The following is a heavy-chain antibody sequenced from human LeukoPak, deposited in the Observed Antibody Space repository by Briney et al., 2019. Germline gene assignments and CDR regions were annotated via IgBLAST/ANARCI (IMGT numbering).Heavy chain of an antibody. D-gene: IGHD3-9*01. CDR1: GFTFSSYS. V-gene: IGHV3-21*01. CDR3: ARVSLRYFDSEGDAFDI. Sequence: TGGSLRLSCAASGFTFSSYSMNWVRQAPGKGLEWVSSISSSSSYIYYADSVKGRFTISRDNAKNSLYLQMNSLRAEDTAVYYCARVSLRYFDSEGDAFDIWGQGTMVTVSS. CDR2: ISSSSSYI. J-gene: IGHJ3*02.